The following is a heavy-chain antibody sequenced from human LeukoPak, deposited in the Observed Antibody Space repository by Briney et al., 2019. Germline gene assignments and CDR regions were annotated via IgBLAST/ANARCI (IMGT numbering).Heavy chain of an antibody. V-gene: IGHV3-23*01. CDR1: GFTFSSYG. Sequence: GGSLRVSCAASGFTFSSYGMSWVRQAPGKGLQWVSAITATADVTYYTDAVKGRFIISRDNSKNTLYLQMNSLRVDDTAMYYCARGSSADKYWGQGTLVAVSS. J-gene: IGHJ4*02. CDR2: ITATADVT. CDR3: ARGSSADKY. D-gene: IGHD6-25*01.